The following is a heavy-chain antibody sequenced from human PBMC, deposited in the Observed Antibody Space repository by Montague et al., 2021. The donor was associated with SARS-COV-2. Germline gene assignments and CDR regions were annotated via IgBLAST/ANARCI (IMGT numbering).Heavy chain of an antibody. CDR1: GGSVISSSYN. D-gene: IGHD2-15*01. J-gene: IGHJ4*02. CDR2: IYYTGST. Sequence: SETLSLTCTISGGSVISSSYNWNWIRQPPGKGLEWIGYIYYTGSTNYNPSLKSRVTMAVDTSRNQFSLKVNSATAEDTAVYYCARGSHQYCGGGSCYSTFDYWGQGTLVTVSS. CDR3: ARGSHQYCGGGSCYSTFDY. V-gene: IGHV4-61*01.